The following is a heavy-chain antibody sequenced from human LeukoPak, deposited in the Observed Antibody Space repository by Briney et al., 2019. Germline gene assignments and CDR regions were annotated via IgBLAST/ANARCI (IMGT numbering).Heavy chain of an antibody. CDR1: GFTFSSYE. CDR2: ISSSGSTI. J-gene: IGHJ3*02. CDR3: ARDLERWLQLGAFDI. V-gene: IGHV3-48*03. Sequence: GGSLRLSCAASGFTFSSYEMNWVRQAPGKGLEWVSYISSSGSTIYYTNSVKGRFTISRDNAKNSLYLQMNSLRAEDTAVYYCARDLERWLQLGAFDIWGQGTMVTVPS. D-gene: IGHD5-24*01.